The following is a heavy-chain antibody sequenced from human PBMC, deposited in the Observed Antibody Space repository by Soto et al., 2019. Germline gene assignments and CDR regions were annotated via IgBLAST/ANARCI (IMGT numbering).Heavy chain of an antibody. D-gene: IGHD1-26*01. CDR1: GFTFSSYA. CDR2: ISGSGGST. V-gene: IGHV3-23*01. CDR3: AKGMSGSYSSFDY. Sequence: PGGSLRLSCAASGFTFSSYAMSWVRQAPGKGLEWVSGISGSGGSTYYADSVKGRFTIARDNSKNTLYLQMNSLRAEDTAVYYCAKGMSGSYSSFDYWGQGTLVTVSS. J-gene: IGHJ4*02.